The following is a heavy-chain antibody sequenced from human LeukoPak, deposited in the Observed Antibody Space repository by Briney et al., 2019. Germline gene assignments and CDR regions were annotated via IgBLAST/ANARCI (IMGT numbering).Heavy chain of an antibody. CDR3: ARACQHRYSSGGSCYSALWFDP. CDR2: INHSGST. Sequence: SETLSLTCAVSGGSFSGYIWRRIRQPPGKGLEWIGEINHSGSTNYNPSLKSRVTISVDTSKNQFSLKLSSVTAADTAVYYCARACQHRYSSGGSCYSALWFDPWGQGTLVTVSS. D-gene: IGHD2-15*01. J-gene: IGHJ5*02. V-gene: IGHV4-34*01. CDR1: GGSFSGYI.